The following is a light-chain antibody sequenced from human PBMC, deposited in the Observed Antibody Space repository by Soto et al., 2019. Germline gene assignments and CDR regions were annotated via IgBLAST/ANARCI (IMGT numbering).Light chain of an antibody. CDR3: SSYTSSSTLGVV. V-gene: IGLV2-14*01. J-gene: IGLJ2*01. Sequence: QSALTQPASVSGSPGQSITISCTGTSSDVGGYTYVSRYQQHPGKAPKLMIYDVSNRPSGVSNRFSGSKSGNTASLTISGLQAEDEADYYCSSYTSSSTLGVVFGGGTKLTVL. CDR2: DVS. CDR1: SSDVGGYTY.